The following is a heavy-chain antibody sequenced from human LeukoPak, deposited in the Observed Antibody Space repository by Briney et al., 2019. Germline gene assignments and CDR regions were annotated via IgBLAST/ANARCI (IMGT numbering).Heavy chain of an antibody. Sequence: GGSLRHSCAASGFTFSSYAMHWVRQAPGKGLEWVAVISYDGSNKYYADSVKGRFTISRDNSKNTLYLQMNSLRAEDTAVYYCARGASYYYDSSGYYADFDYWGQGTLVTVSS. D-gene: IGHD3-22*01. CDR3: ARGASYYYDSSGYYADFDY. CDR2: ISYDGSNK. V-gene: IGHV3-30-3*01. CDR1: GFTFSSYA. J-gene: IGHJ4*02.